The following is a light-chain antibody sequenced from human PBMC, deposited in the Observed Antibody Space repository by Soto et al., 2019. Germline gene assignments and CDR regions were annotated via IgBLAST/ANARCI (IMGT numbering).Light chain of an antibody. V-gene: IGKV3-20*01. J-gene: IGKJ1*01. CDR2: SAS. Sequence: ENVLTQSAGTLSLSPGERATLSCRASQSVSRNYLAWYQQKPGQAPRLLIYSASSRATGVPDRFSDSGSGTDFTLTISRLEPEDFAVYYCHQYGSLPRTFGQGTKVEI. CDR1: QSVSRNY. CDR3: HQYGSLPRT.